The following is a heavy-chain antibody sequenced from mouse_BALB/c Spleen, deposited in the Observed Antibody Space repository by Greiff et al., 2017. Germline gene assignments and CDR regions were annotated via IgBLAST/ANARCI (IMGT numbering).Heavy chain of an antibody. CDR1: GFTFSSYG. CDR3: ARDSRYYYGSSYWYFDV. D-gene: IGHD1-1*01. V-gene: IGHV5-6-3*01. Sequence: EVQGVESGGGLVQPGGSLKLSCAASGFTFSSYGMSWVRQTPDKRLELVATINSNGGSTYYPDSVKGRFTISRDNAKNTLYLQMSSLKSEDTAMYYCARDSRYYYGSSYWYFDVWGAGTTVTVSS. J-gene: IGHJ1*01. CDR2: INSNGGST.